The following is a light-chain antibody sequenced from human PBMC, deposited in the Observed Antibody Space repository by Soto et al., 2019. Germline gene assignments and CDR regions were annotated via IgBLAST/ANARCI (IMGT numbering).Light chain of an antibody. J-gene: IGKJ1*01. Sequence: EIVVLRGRVTMSMSPGQRATPPWRASQSVSSNLAWYQQKPGQAPRLLIYDASTRATGIPARFSGSGSGTEFTLTISSLQSEDIAVYYCQQHNNWPRTFGQGTKVDIK. CDR3: QQHNNWPRT. CDR2: DAS. CDR1: QSVSSN. V-gene: IGKV3-15*01.